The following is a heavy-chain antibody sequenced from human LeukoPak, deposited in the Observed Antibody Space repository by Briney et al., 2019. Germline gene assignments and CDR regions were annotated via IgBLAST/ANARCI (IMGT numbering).Heavy chain of an antibody. CDR3: ARGDGYEDY. V-gene: IGHV3-33*01. Sequence: PGGSLRLSCAASGFTFSSCGMHWVRQAPGKGLEWVAVIWYGGSNKYYADSVKGRFTISRDNSKNTLYLQMNSLRAEDTAVYYCARGDGYEDYWGQGTLVTVSS. CDR2: IWYGGSNK. CDR1: GFTFSSCG. D-gene: IGHD5-12*01. J-gene: IGHJ4*02.